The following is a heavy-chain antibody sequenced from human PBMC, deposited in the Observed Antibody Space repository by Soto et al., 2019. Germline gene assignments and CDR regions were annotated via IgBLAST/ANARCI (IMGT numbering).Heavy chain of an antibody. CDR1: GYTFTSYD. V-gene: IGHV1-8*01. CDR2: MNPNSGNT. D-gene: IGHD3-16*01. J-gene: IGHJ5*02. Sequence: ASVKVSCKASGYTFTSYDINWVRQATGQGLEWMGWMNPNSGNTGYAQKFQGRVTMTRNTSISTAYMEPSSLRSEATALYYCARGPRYRITLGGGWFDPWGQGTLVTVSS. CDR3: ARGPRYRITLGGGWFDP.